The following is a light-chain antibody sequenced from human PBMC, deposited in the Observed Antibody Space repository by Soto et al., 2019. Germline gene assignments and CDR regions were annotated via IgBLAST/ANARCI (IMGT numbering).Light chain of an antibody. V-gene: IGKV1-9*01. CDR3: QQVSSYPST. Sequence: DIQMTQSPSTLSASVGATVTITCRASQDSTKYLAWYQQKQGKAPNLLIYDASTLHSGVPSRFSGSGSGTDLTLTISGLQPEDCATYYGQQVSSYPSTFGGGTRLEIK. CDR2: DAS. J-gene: IGKJ5*01. CDR1: QDSTKY.